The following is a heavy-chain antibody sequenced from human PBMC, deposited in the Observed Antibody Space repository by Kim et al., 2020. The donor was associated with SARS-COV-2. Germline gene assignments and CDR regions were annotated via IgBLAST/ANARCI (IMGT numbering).Heavy chain of an antibody. CDR2: IYYSGST. Sequence: SQTLSLTCTVSGGSISSYYWSWIRQPPGKGLEWIGYIYYSGSTNYNPSLKSRVTISVDTSKNQFSLKLSSVTAADTAVYYCARHFSSWTTVVTLPSAYYYYGMDVWGQGTTVTVSS. CDR1: GGSISSYY. CDR3: ARHFSSWTTVVTLPSAYYYYGMDV. D-gene: IGHD4-17*01. V-gene: IGHV4-59*08. J-gene: IGHJ6*02.